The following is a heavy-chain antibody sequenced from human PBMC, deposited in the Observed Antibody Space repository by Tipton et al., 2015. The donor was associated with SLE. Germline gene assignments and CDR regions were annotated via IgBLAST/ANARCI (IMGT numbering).Heavy chain of an antibody. Sequence: QLVQSGAEVKKPGASVKVSCRASGYKFSDYGIAWVRQAPGQGLEWMGWINPHNGNTYYAQKLQGRVTMTTDTSTSTAYMELRSLRSDDTAVYYCATHPLGGSGCFQHWGQGTLVTVAS. J-gene: IGHJ1*01. V-gene: IGHV1-18*01. CDR2: INPHNGNT. CDR3: ATHPLGGSGCFQH. CDR1: GYKFSDYG. D-gene: IGHD3-22*01.